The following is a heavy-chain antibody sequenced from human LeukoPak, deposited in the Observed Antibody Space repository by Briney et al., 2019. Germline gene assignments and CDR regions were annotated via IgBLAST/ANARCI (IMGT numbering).Heavy chain of an antibody. CDR2: FDPEDGET. CDR1: GYTLTELS. V-gene: IGHV1-24*01. D-gene: IGHD1-26*01. CDR3: ATGQWELHGTYYYYGMDV. J-gene: IGHJ6*02. Sequence: ASVKVSCKVSGYTLTELSMHWVRQAPGKGLEWMGGFDPEDGETIYAQKFQGRVTMTEDTSTDTAYMELSSLRSEDTAVYYCATGQWELHGTYYYYGMDVWGQGTTVTVSS.